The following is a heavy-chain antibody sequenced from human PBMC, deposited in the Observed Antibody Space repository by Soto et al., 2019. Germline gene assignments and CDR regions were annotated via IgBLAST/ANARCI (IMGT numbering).Heavy chain of an antibody. J-gene: IGHJ4*02. CDR2: ISAYNGNT. CDR1: GYTFTSYG. D-gene: IGHD3-22*01. CDR3: ARATYYDSSGSLGY. Sequence: GASVQVSCKASGYTFTSYGISWVRQAPGQGLEWMGWISAYNGNTNYAQKLQGRVTMTTDTSTSTAYMELRSLRSDDTAVYYCARATYYDSSGSLGYWGQGTLVTVSS. V-gene: IGHV1-18*01.